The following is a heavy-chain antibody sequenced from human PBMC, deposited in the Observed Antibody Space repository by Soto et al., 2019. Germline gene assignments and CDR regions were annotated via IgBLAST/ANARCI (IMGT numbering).Heavy chain of an antibody. J-gene: IGHJ4*02. CDR2: IYYSGRT. V-gene: IGHV4-59*05. CDR3: ARRGSSWYFDY. Sequence: SETLSLTCSVSGGSINNYYWSWIRQPPGKGLEWIGSIYYSGRTYYNPSLKSRVTISVDTSKHQFSLKLTSVTAADMAVYYCARRGSSWYFDYWGQGMLVTVSS. CDR1: GGSINNYY. D-gene: IGHD6-13*01.